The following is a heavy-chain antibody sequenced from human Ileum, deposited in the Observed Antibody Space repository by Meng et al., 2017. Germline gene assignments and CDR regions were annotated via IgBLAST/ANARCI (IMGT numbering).Heavy chain of an antibody. V-gene: IGHV3-11*01. CDR2: ISAIGNT. CDR1: GFNFSDFY. D-gene: IGHD3-10*01. CDR3: AKSPRGIDFDD. Sequence: QVQLVESGGALGKPGGSLRLSCAASGFNFSDFYTGWVRQAPGKGLEFIAYISAIGNTYFADSFLGRVTVSRDSAQKVLYLQMTRMRAEDTAVYYCAKSPRGIDFDDWGQGILVTVSS. J-gene: IGHJ4*02.